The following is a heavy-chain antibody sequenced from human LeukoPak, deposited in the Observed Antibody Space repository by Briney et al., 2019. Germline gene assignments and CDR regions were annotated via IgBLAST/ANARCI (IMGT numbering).Heavy chain of an antibody. CDR1: GFTFSSYA. CDR3: ATSAHIEVGTAPPPDY. Sequence: GGSLRLSCLASGFTFSSYAVHWVRQAPGKGVEYVSAISSKGDLTYYADSVKGRFTISRDNSKNTLYLQMSTLRAEDTAVYYCATSAHIEVGTAPPPDYWGQGTLVTVTS. J-gene: IGHJ4*02. V-gene: IGHV3-64D*06. D-gene: IGHD2-21*02. CDR2: ISSKGDLT.